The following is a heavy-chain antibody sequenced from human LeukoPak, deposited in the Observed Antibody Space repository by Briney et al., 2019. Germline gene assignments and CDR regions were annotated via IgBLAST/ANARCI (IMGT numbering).Heavy chain of an antibody. CDR1: GFAFSVYA. CDR3: ARRWGSHDAFDI. CDR2: INANSGTT. J-gene: IGHJ3*02. D-gene: IGHD7-27*01. Sequence: PGGSLRLSCTASGFAFSVYAMSWLRQPPEKGLERVSTINANSGTTSYAASVRGRFTISRDNSKNTLYLQLNTLRAEDTAVYYCARRWGSHDAFDIWGQGTMVTVSS. V-gene: IGHV3-23*01.